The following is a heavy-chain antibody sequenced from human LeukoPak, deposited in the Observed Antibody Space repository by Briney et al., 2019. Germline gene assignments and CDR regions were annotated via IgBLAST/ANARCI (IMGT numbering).Heavy chain of an antibody. D-gene: IGHD6-13*01. CDR2: IIPILGIA. Sequence: SVKVSCKASGCTLSSYAISWVRQAPGQGLEWMGRIIPILGIANYAQKFQGRVTITADKSTSTAYMELSSLRSEDTAVYYCARRAAAARTFDYWGQGTLVTVSS. V-gene: IGHV1-69*04. J-gene: IGHJ4*02. CDR3: ARRAAAARTFDY. CDR1: GCTLSSYA.